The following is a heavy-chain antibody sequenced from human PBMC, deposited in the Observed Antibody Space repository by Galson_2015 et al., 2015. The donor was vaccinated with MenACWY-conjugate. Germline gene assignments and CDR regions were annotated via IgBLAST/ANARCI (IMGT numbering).Heavy chain of an antibody. D-gene: IGHD3/OR15-3a*01. V-gene: IGHV3-21*01. CDR2: ISSSSSYI. CDR1: GFTFSSYR. Sequence: SLRLSCAASGFTFSSYRMNWVRQAPGKGLEWVSSISSSSSYIYYADSVKGRFTISRDNAKNSLYLQMNSLRAEDTAVYYCARGVGPAFDYWGQGTLVTVSS. J-gene: IGHJ4*02. CDR3: ARGVGPAFDY.